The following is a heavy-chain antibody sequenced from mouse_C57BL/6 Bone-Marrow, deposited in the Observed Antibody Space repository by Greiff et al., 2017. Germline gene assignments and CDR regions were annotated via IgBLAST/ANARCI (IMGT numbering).Heavy chain of an antibody. CDR3: ARCPIYYYGSSYSRDYFDY. CDR2: ILPGSGST. D-gene: IGHD1-1*01. Sequence: VKLMESGAELMKPGASVKLSCKATGYTFTGYWIEWVKQRPGHGLEWIGEILPGSGSTNYNEKFKGKATFTADTSSNTAYMQLSSLTTEDSAIYYCARCPIYYYGSSYSRDYFDYWGQGTTLTVSS. CDR1: GYTFTGYW. V-gene: IGHV1-9*01. J-gene: IGHJ2*01.